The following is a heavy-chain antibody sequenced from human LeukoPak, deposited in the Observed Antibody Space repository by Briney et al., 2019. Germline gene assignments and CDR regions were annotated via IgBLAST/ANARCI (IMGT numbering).Heavy chain of an antibody. Sequence: ASVKVSCKASGGTFSSYAISWVRQAPGQGLEWMGGIIPIFGTANYAQKFQGRVTITTDESTSTAYMELSSLRSEDTAVYYCVRGRYSYSSSPNYYYYYMDVWGKGTTVTVSS. CDR2: IIPIFGTA. CDR1: GGTFSSYA. J-gene: IGHJ6*03. D-gene: IGHD6-6*01. V-gene: IGHV1-69*05. CDR3: VRGRYSYSSSPNYYYYYMDV.